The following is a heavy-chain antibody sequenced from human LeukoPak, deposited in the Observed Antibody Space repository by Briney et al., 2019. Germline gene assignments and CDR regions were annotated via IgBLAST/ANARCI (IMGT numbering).Heavy chain of an antibody. Sequence: SVKVSCKASGGTFSSYAISWVRQAPGQGLEWMGRIIPILGIANYAQKFQGRVTITAGKSTSTAYMELSSLRSEDTAVYYCAREAGYCSSTSCYPPYYYYGMDVWGQGTTVTVSS. D-gene: IGHD2-2*01. V-gene: IGHV1-69*04. J-gene: IGHJ6*02. CDR3: AREAGYCSSTSCYPPYYYYGMDV. CDR1: GGTFSSYA. CDR2: IIPILGIA.